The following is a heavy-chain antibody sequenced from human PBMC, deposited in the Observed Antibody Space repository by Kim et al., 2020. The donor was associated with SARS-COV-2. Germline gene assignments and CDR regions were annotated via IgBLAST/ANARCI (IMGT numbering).Heavy chain of an antibody. CDR1: GGSISSYS. J-gene: IGHJ3*02. CDR3: ARHGGQSLIRGLLGAFDI. D-gene: IGHD3-10*01. CDR2: MSYTGNT. Sequence: SETLSLTCTVSGGSISSYSWSLIRQPPGKGLEWIGYMSYTGNTNCDPSLKSRVTISVDTSKNQFSLKLSSVTAADTAVYYCARHGGQSLIRGLLGAFDIWGQGTMVTVSS. V-gene: IGHV4-59*08.